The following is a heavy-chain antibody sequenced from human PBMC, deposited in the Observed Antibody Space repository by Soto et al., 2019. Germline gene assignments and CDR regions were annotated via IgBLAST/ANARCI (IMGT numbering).Heavy chain of an antibody. CDR2: ISSGSVHI. D-gene: IGHD1-1*01. J-gene: IGHJ3*01. CDR3: ARYDAFNAFDL. CDR1: GFTFNSYS. Sequence: VELVESGGGLVKPGGSLRLSCAASGFTFNSYSVNWVRQALGKGLEWVASISSGSVHIDFADSVKGRFTISRDEVTNSVPLQMDSLRVEETGIYYCARYDAFNAFDLWGQGTMVTFSS. V-gene: IGHV3-21*02.